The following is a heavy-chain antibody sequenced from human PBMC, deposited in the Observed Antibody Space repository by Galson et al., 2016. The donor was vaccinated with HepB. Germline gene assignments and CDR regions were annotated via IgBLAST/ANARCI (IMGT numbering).Heavy chain of an antibody. CDR2: IYHNGDT. V-gene: IGHV4-4*02. J-gene: IGHJ3*02. CDR1: GASISSGNW. CDR3: AKHMAGASTFDI. Sequence: SETLSLTCAVSGASISSGNWWSWVRQPPGKGLEWIGEIYHNGDTNNNPSLKSRVTISVDKSKNQLSLKLNSVTAADTALYYCAKHMAGASTFDIWGQGTVVTVSS. D-gene: IGHD6-19*01.